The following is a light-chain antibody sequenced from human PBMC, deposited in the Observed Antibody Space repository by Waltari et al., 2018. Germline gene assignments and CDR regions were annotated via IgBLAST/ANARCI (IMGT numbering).Light chain of an antibody. CDR3: QSYDDDLKGV. Sequence: FMLTQPHSLSESPGKTVLISCTRTSGSIARNFVQWYQQRPGSAPTTIIFEDKQRPSGAPDRFSGSIDRSSNSASLTISGLKPEDEADYYCQSYDDDLKGVFGGGTKLTVL. CDR1: SGSIARNF. CDR2: EDK. V-gene: IGLV6-57*04. J-gene: IGLJ3*02.